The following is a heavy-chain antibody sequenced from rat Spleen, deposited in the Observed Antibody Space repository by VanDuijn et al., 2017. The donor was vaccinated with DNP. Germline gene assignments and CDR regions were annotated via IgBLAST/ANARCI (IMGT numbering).Heavy chain of an antibody. J-gene: IGHJ2*01. CDR1: GFTFSDYN. CDR2: ILYDGTRT. D-gene: IGHD4-3*01. Sequence: EVQLVESGGGLVQPGRSLKLSCAASGFTFSDYNMAWVRQAPKRGLEWVTTILYDGTRTYYRDSVKGRFTISRENTKSTLYLQMDSLGSEDTATYDCAPKNAGYDYFDYWGQGVTVTVSS. CDR3: APKNAGYDYFDY. V-gene: IGHV5S10*01.